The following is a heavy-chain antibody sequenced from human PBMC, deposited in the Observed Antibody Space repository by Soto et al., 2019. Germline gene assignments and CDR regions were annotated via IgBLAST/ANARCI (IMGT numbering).Heavy chain of an antibody. CDR3: ATGKYCSGGSCYADY. J-gene: IGHJ4*02. D-gene: IGHD2-15*01. CDR2: IVVGSGDT. V-gene: IGHV1-58*01. Sequence: SVKVSCKASGFTFTASTVQWVRQARGQRLEWIGWIVVGSGDTNYAQKFQERVTITRDMSASTAYMELSSLRSEDTAVYYCATGKYCSGGSCYADYWGPGTLVTVSS. CDR1: GFTFTAST.